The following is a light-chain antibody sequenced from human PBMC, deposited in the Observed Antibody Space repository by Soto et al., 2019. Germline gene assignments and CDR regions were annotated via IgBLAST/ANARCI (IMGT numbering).Light chain of an antibody. CDR3: QQRQHSPPIT. V-gene: IGKV3-11*01. CDR1: QSVSSY. CDR2: DAS. Sequence: EVVLTQSPATLSLSPGERATLSCRASQSVSSYLAWYQQKPGQAPRLLIYDASNRATGIPARFGGSGSGTDFTLTLSSLEPEDFAVYYCQQRQHSPPITFGHGTRLEIK. J-gene: IGKJ5*01.